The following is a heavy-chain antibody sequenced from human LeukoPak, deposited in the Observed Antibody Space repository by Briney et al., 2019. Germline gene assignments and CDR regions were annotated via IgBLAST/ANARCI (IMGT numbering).Heavy chain of an antibody. Sequence: GGSLRLSCAASGFTFSSYEMNWVRQAPGKGLEWVAIISFDESNKYYADSVKGRFTISRDNSKNTLYLQMKSLRADDTAVYYCAMKAVPRPRLHDAFDFWGQGTVVSVSS. D-gene: IGHD5-24*01. CDR2: ISFDESNK. CDR3: AMKAVPRPRLHDAFDF. V-gene: IGHV3-30*04. J-gene: IGHJ3*01. CDR1: GFTFSSYE.